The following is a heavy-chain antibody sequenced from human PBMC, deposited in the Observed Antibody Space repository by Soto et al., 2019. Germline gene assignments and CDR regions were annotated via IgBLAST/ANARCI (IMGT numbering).Heavy chain of an antibody. CDR3: ARMYSSGSGWFHP. V-gene: IGHV4-31*03. CDR1: GYSITAGGYY. CDR2: FYSSGSI. D-gene: IGHD6-19*01. Sequence: SETLSLTCFVSGYSITAGGYYWSWIRHHPGKGPEWIGSFYSSGSIIYNPSLRSRVSISGDTSSNQFSMSLTSVTAADTARYYCARMYSSGSGWFHPWGQGTLVTVSS. J-gene: IGHJ5*02.